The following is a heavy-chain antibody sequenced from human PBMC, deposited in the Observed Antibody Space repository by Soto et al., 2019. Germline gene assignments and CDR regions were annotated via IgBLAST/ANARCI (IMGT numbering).Heavy chain of an antibody. CDR1: GGSFSGYY. V-gene: IGHV4-34*01. Sequence: PSETLSLTCAVYGGSFSGYYWSWIRQPPGKGLEWIGEINHSGSTNYNPSLKSRVTISVDTSKNQFPLKLSSVTAADTAVYYCARIGASYCSSTSCYESHFDYWGQGTLVTVSS. CDR3: ARIGASYCSSTSCYESHFDY. J-gene: IGHJ4*02. CDR2: INHSGST. D-gene: IGHD2-2*01.